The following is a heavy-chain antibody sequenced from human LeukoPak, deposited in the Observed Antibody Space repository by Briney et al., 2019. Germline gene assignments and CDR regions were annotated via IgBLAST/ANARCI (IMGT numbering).Heavy chain of an antibody. CDR1: GLMFSSHG. D-gene: IGHD3-22*01. CDR3: ARARNNYDSSGYSSLDY. J-gene: IGHJ4*02. V-gene: IGHV3-33*01. Sequence: GGSLRLSCAASSGLMFSSHGMHLVRQAPGKGLEWVAVIWYDGSNEYYADSVKGRFTISRDNSKNTLYLQMNSLRAEDTAVYYCARARNNYDSSGYSSLDYWGQGTLVTVSS. CDR2: IWYDGSNE.